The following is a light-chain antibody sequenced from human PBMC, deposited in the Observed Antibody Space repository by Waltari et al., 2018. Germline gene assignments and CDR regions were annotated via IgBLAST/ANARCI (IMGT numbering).Light chain of an antibody. V-gene: IGKV3-11*01. CDR2: DAS. CDR3: QQRSNWRGVT. Sequence: EIVLTQSPATLSLSPGERATLSCRASQSVSSSLAWYQQKPGQAPRLLIYDASNRAPGIPARFSGSGSGTDFTLTISSLEPEDFAVYYCQQRSNWRGVTFGPGTKVDIK. J-gene: IGKJ3*01. CDR1: QSVSSS.